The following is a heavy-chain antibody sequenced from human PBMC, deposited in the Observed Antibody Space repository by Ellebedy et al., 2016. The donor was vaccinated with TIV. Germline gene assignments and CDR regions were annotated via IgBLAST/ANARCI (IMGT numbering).Heavy chain of an antibody. J-gene: IGHJ3*02. CDR1: GGSMVDYY. CDR2: ISYSMYYSGST. D-gene: IGHD6-25*01. CDR3: ARRLAAGDLGAFDI. V-gene: IGHV4-59*08. Sequence: SETLSLTCSVSGGSMVDYYWSWIRQPPVKGLEWIGYISYSMYYSGSTNYNPSLKSRVTISVDTSKNQFSLRLSSVTAADTAVYYCARRLAAGDLGAFDIWGQGSMVPVSS.